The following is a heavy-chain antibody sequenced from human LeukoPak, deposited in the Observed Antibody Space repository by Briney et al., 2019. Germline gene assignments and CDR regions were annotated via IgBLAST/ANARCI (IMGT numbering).Heavy chain of an antibody. CDR1: GYTFTGYY. CDR2: INPNSGGT. Sequence: ASVKVSCKASGYTFTGYYLHWVRQAPGQGLEWMGWINPNSGGTNYAQKFQGRVTMTRDTSISTAYMELSRLRSDDTAVYYCARAFGVDTAMPPLDYWGQGTLVTVSS. CDR3: ARAFGVDTAMPPLDY. V-gene: IGHV1-2*02. J-gene: IGHJ4*02. D-gene: IGHD5-18*01.